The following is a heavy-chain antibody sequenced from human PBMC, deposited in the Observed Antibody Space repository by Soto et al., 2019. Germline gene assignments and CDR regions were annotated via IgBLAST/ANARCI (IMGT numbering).Heavy chain of an antibody. D-gene: IGHD5-18*01. V-gene: IGHV3-21*01. Sequence: PGGSLRLSCAASGFTFSSYSMNWVRQAPGKGLEWVSSISSSSSYIYYADSVKGRFTISRDNAKNSLYLQMNSLRAEDTAVYYCARDVWYSYAQGSGLDVWGQGTTVTGSS. J-gene: IGHJ6*02. CDR1: GFTFSSYS. CDR3: ARDVWYSYAQGSGLDV. CDR2: ISSSSSYI.